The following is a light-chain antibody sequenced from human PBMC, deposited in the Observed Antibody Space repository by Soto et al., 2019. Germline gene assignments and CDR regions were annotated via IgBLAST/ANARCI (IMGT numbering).Light chain of an antibody. Sequence: IQMTQSPSSLSASVGDRVTITCQASQDIAKNLNWYQQKPGKAPKLLIYDASSLQTGVPSRFSGSGSATHFTFTISSLQSEDIAAYYCQQYDNLLPITFGQGTRLEIK. CDR3: QQYDNLLPIT. CDR1: QDIAKN. CDR2: DAS. V-gene: IGKV1-33*01. J-gene: IGKJ5*01.